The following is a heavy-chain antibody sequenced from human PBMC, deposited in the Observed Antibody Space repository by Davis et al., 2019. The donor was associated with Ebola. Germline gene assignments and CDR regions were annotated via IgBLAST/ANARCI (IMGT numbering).Heavy chain of an antibody. CDR1: GNSFASHW. CDR2: IYTGDSDT. J-gene: IGHJ3*02. Sequence: GESLKISCKDSGNSFASHWIGWVRQMPGKGLEWMGIIYTGDSDTRYSPSFRGQVTISADISIKTAFLHWSSLKASDTAIYYCASLRRSITGFDDGYDIWGQGTMVTVSS. CDR3: ASLRRSITGFDDGYDI. D-gene: IGHD3-9*01. V-gene: IGHV5-51*01.